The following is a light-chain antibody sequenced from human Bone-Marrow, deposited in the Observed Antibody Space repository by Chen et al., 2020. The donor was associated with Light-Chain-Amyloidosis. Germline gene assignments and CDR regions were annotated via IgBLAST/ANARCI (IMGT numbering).Light chain of an antibody. J-gene: IGLJ2*01. CDR3: QSADSSGTYEVI. CDR1: DLPTKY. Sequence: SYELTQQPSVSVSPGQTARNTCSGDDLPTKYAYWYQQTPGYAPVLVIHRYAERPSGIPERFSGASSGTPATLTISGVQAEDEADYHCQSADSSGTYEVIFGGGTKLTVL. V-gene: IGLV3-25*03. CDR2: RYA.